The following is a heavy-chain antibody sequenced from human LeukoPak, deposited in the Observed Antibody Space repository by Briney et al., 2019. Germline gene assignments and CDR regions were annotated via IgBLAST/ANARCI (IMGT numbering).Heavy chain of an antibody. Sequence: GGSLRLSCVASGFAFSQFPVHWVRQAPGKRLEWVAFISHDGGNKKYGDSVKGRFTISRDNSKNTVYLQMNSLRPEDTALYYCARVARGDYYYYYMDVWGKGTTVTVSS. CDR1: GFAFSQFP. CDR3: ARVARGDYYYYYMDV. D-gene: IGHD3-10*01. CDR2: ISHDGGNK. V-gene: IGHV3-30*03. J-gene: IGHJ6*03.